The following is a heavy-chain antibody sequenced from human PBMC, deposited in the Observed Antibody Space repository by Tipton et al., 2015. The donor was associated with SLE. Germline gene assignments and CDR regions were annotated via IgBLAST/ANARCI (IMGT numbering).Heavy chain of an antibody. CDR2: IRGSGDTT. CDR3: TKGSYTDPTEPVY. V-gene: IGHV3-23*01. D-gene: IGHD2-2*02. J-gene: IGHJ4*02. CDR1: GFTFSNYA. Sequence: SLRLSCAASGFTFSNYAMIWIRQAPGKGLEWVSGIRGSGDTTYYAGSVQGRFTVSRDNSKNTLYRQMNSLRAEDTAVYYCTKGSYTDPTEPVYWGQGTLVSVSS.